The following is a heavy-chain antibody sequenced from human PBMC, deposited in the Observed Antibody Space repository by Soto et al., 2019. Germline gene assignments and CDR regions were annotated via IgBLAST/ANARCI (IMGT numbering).Heavy chain of an antibody. CDR2: ISSRGTDI. Sequence: QARLVQSGGGLVQSGRSLTLSCEASGFLFSTSTLNWVRRAPGKGLEWVAEISSRGTDIYYADSVKGRCTISRDNSKNTLYLLLDRVKSDDTAVYFWATLGRADYPPLAAWGQGTRVTVSS. CDR3: ATLGRADYPPLAA. CDR1: GFLFSTST. J-gene: IGHJ5*02. V-gene: IGHV3-30*14. D-gene: IGHD4-17*01.